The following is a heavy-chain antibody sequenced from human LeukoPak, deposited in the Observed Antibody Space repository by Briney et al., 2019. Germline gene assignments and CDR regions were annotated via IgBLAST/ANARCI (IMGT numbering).Heavy chain of an antibody. CDR3: ARQRLGYCSGGSCPFDY. J-gene: IGHJ4*02. CDR1: GFTFSSYW. Sequence: PGGSLRLSCAASGFTFSSYWMSWVRQAPGKGLEWVANIKQDGSEKYYVDSVKGRFTISRDNAKNSLYLQMNSLRAEDTAVYYCARQRLGYCSGGSCPFDYWGQGTLVTVSS. V-gene: IGHV3-7*01. D-gene: IGHD2-15*01. CDR2: IKQDGSEK.